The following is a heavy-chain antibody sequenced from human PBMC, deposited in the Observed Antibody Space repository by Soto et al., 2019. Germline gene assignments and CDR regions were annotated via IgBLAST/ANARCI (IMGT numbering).Heavy chain of an antibody. J-gene: IGHJ4*02. CDR1: GGLFSSYA. CDR3: ARGGGGYVWFNEF. CDR2: IIPVSDTV. Sequence: QEQLVQSGAEVKKSGASVKVSCKDTGGLFSSYAVSWVRQAPGQGLEWMGGIIPVSDTVYYAQTFHGRVTITADESTNTDYMERSSLRSEDTAMYCCARGGGGYVWFNEFWGQGTLVTVSS. V-gene: IGHV1-69*01. D-gene: IGHD3-22*01.